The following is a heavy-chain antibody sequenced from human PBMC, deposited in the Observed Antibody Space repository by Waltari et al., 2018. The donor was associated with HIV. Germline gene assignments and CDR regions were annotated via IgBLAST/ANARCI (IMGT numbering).Heavy chain of an antibody. CDR2: ISGLGSSP. Sequence: EVQLLESGGGVVQRGGTLRLSCAASGFSLGSTAMNWVRQPPGKGLECVAIISGLGSSPHYADSVKGRFGVTRDNSRNTVFLQLTSLKVEDTAVYYCAKASSAFFLPFNYFDSWGQGAQVTVSS. CDR3: AKASSAFFLPFNYFDS. J-gene: IGHJ4*02. D-gene: IGHD6-19*01. V-gene: IGHV3-23*03. CDR1: GFSLGSTA.